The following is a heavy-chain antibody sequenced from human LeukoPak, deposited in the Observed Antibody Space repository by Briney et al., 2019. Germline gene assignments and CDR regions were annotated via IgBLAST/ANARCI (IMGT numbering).Heavy chain of an antibody. J-gene: IGHJ4*02. D-gene: IGHD6-19*01. CDR1: GFTFDDYG. CDR3: ARDRVSSGWSSYFDY. Sequence: GGSLRLSCAASGFTFDDYGMSWVRQAPGKGLEWVSGINWNGGSTGYADSVKGRFTITRDNAKNSLYLQMNSLRAEDTALYYCARDRVSSGWSSYFDYWGQGTLVTVSS. CDR2: INWNGGST. V-gene: IGHV3-20*04.